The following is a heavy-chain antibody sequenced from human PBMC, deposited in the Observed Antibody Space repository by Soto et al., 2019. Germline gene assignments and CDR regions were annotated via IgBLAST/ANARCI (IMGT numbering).Heavy chain of an antibody. CDR1: GGSISSYY. V-gene: IGHV4-59*01. CDR2: IYYSGST. D-gene: IGHD4-17*01. CDR3: ARRYGASFDY. Sequence: PSETLSLTCTVTGGSISSYYWSWIRQPPGKGLEWIGYIYYSGSTNYNPSLKSRVTISVDTSKNQFSLKLSSVTAADTAVYYCARRYGASFDYWGQGTLVTISS. J-gene: IGHJ4*02.